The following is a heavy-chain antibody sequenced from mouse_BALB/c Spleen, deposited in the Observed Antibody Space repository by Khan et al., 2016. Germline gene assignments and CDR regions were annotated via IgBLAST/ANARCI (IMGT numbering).Heavy chain of an antibody. J-gene: IGHJ1*01. Sequence: EVELVESGGGLVQPGGSLKLSCAASGFTFSSYTMSWVRQTPEKRLEWVAYISNGNSTYYPHTVKGRFTITRDKAKNTLYLQMSSLKSEDTAMYYCARRGGRPDWYFAVWGAGTTVTVSS. V-gene: IGHV5-12-2*01. CDR2: ISNGNST. CDR3: ARRGGRPDWYFAV. CDR1: GFTFSSYT.